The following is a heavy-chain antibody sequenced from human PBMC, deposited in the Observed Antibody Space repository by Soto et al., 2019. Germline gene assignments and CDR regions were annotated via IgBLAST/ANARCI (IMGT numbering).Heavy chain of an antibody. D-gene: IGHD3-3*01. CDR2: ISYDGSNK. CDR3: AKEGPSYDFWSGPDAFDI. CDR1: GFTFSSYG. Sequence: QVQLVESGGGVVQPGRSLRLSCAASGFTFSSYGMHWVRQAPGKGLEWVAVISYDGSNKYYADYVKGRFTISRDNSKNTLYLQMNSLRAEDTAVYYCAKEGPSYDFWSGPDAFDIWGQGTMVTVSS. J-gene: IGHJ3*02. V-gene: IGHV3-30*18.